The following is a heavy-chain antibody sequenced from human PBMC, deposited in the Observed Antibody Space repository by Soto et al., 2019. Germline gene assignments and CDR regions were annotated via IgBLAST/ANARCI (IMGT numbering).Heavy chain of an antibody. V-gene: IGHV4-4*01. CDR3: GRWLGTSYGMDV. D-gene: IGHD3-10*01. CDR2: IYHNGSP. Sequence: XGTLAITCAVSGGSISSTNWWSCVRQSPGKGLEWIGEIYHNGSPDYNPSLKSRVTISVDKSKNHVFLKLTSVTAADTAMYFCGRWLGTSYGMDVWGQGTAVTVSS. CDR1: GGSISSTNW. J-gene: IGHJ6*02.